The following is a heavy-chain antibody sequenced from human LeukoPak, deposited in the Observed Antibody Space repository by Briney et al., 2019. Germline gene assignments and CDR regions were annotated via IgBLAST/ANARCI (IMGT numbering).Heavy chain of an antibody. CDR1: GVSISISSHY. D-gene: IGHD4-11*01. Sequence: SETLSLTCTVSGVSISISSHYWAWFRQPPGKGLEWIVSIYDTTSTYYNPSLKSRVTISVDTSKNQFSLNLSSLSAADTAVYYCARGPTVTTDFWGQGTLVTVSS. CDR2: IYDTTST. V-gene: IGHV4-39*01. J-gene: IGHJ4*02. CDR3: ARGPTVTTDF.